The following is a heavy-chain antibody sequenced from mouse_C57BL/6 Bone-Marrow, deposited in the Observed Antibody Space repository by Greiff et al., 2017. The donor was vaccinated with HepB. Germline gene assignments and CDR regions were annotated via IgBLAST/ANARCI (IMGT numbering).Heavy chain of an antibody. CDR1: GYTFTDYY. D-gene: IGHD1-1*01. CDR3: AREGYYGSSYVYFDY. CDR2: IFPGSGST. J-gene: IGHJ2*01. V-gene: IGHV1-75*01. Sequence: VQLQQSGPELVKPGASVKISCKASGYTFTDYYINWVKQRPGQGLEWIGWIFPGSGSTYYNEKFKGKATLTVDKSSSTAYMLLSSLTSEDSAVYFCAREGYYGSSYVYFDYWGQGTTLTVSS.